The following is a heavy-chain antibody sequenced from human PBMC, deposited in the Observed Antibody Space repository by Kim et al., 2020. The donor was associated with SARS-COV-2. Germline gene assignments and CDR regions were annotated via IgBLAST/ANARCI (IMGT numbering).Heavy chain of an antibody. CDR2: INPNSGGT. D-gene: IGHD3-22*01. V-gene: IGHV1-2*06. CDR1: GYTFTGYY. CDR3: ASRYYDSSGYYPDPDDAFDI. J-gene: IGHJ3*02. Sequence: ASVKVSCKDSGYTFTGYYMHWVRQAPGQGLEWMGRINPNSGGTNYAQKFQGRVTMTRDTSISTAYMELSRLRSDDTAVYYCASRYYDSSGYYPDPDDAFDIWGQGTMVTVSS.